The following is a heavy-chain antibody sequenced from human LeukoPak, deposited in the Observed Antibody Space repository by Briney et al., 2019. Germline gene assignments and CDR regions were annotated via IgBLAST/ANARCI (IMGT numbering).Heavy chain of an antibody. D-gene: IGHD6-13*01. CDR1: GFTFSSYA. CDR2: ISGSGGST. Sequence: PGGSLRLSCAASGFTFSSYAMSWVRQAPGKGLEWVSAISGSGGSTYYADSVKGRFTISRDNSKNTLYLQMNSLRAEDTAVYYCAKSGRPGIAAAVVDYWGQGTLVTVSS. J-gene: IGHJ4*02. CDR3: AKSGRPGIAAAVVDY. V-gene: IGHV3-23*01.